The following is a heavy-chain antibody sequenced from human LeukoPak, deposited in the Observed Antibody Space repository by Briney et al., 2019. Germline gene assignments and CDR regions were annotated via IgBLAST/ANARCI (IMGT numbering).Heavy chain of an antibody. J-gene: IGHJ4*02. CDR3: ARDIGNYYGWHDY. Sequence: PGGSLRLSCAASGFTFSSYWMHWVRQAPGKGLVWVSRINSDGSSTRYADSVKGRFTISRDNAKNTLYLQMNSLRAEDTAVYYCARDIGNYYGWHDYWGQGTLVTVSS. D-gene: IGHD3-10*01. V-gene: IGHV3-74*01. CDR2: INSDGSST. CDR1: GFTFSSYW.